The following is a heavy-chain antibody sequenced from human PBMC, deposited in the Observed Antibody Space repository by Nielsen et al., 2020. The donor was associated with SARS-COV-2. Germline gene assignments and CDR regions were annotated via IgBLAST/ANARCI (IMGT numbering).Heavy chain of an antibody. J-gene: IGHJ4*02. CDR2: INAGNGNT. CDR3: ARDRSGYYSDYFDY. V-gene: IGHV1-3*01. CDR1: GYTFTSYA. Sequence: ASVKVSCKASGYTFTSYAMHWVCQAPGQRLEWMGWINAGNGNTKYSQKFQGRVTITRDTSASTAYMELSSLRSEDTAVYYCARDRSGYYSDYFDYWGQGTLVTVSS. D-gene: IGHD3-22*01.